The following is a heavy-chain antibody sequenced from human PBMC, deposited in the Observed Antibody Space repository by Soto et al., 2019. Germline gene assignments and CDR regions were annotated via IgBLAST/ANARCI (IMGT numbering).Heavy chain of an antibody. CDR2: IVPIDDTS. Sequence: QVQLVQSGAEVRQPASSVKVSCKTSGGTFSSYAISWVRQAPGQGLAWMGGIVPIDDTSTYAQKFQGRVTITADESTSTVYMELSSLRSDDTAVYYCVRVVAIPGYPDNWGQGTLVTVSS. J-gene: IGHJ4*02. D-gene: IGHD5-12*01. CDR1: GGTFSSYA. CDR3: VRVVAIPGYPDN. V-gene: IGHV1-69*12.